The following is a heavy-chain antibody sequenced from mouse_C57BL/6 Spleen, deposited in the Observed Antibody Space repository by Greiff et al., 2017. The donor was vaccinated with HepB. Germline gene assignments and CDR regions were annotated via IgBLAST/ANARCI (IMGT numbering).Heavy chain of an antibody. V-gene: IGHV1-7*01. CDR3: EGGPEGFDY. CDR2: INPSSSYT. CDR1: GYTFTSYW. J-gene: IGHJ4*01. Sequence: QVQLQQSGAELAKPGASVKLSCKASGYTFTSYWMHWVKQRPGQGLEWIGNINPSSSYTKYTQKFKDKATLTADKSSSTGYMQLSSLTYEDSAVYYCEGGPEGFDYWGQGTPVTVSS. D-gene: IGHD1-1*02.